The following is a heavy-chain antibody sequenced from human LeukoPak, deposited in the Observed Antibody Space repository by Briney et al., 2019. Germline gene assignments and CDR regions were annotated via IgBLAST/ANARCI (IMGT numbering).Heavy chain of an antibody. CDR2: INHSGST. Sequence: PSETLSLTCAVYGVSFSGYYWSWLRQPPGKGLEWLGEINHSGSTNYNPSLKSRVTISVDTSKNQFSLKLSSVPAADTAVYYCAIHIVVVPAAKKKNWFDPWGQGTLVTVSS. CDR1: GVSFSGYY. J-gene: IGHJ5*02. D-gene: IGHD2-2*01. V-gene: IGHV4-34*01. CDR3: AIHIVVVPAAKKKNWFDP.